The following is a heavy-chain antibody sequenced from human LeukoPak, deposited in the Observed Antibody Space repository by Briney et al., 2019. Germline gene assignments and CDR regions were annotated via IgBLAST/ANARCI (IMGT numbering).Heavy chain of an antibody. CDR2: INPNSGGT. D-gene: IGHD2-2*01. Sequence: ASVKVSCKASGYTFTSYAMNWVRQAPGQGLEWMGWINPNSGGTNYAQKFQGRVTMTRDTSISAAYMELSRLRSDDTAVYYCAREPRVVVPAAMYYFDYWGQGTLVTVSS. CDR1: GYTFTSYA. V-gene: IGHV1-2*02. J-gene: IGHJ4*02. CDR3: AREPRVVVPAAMYYFDY.